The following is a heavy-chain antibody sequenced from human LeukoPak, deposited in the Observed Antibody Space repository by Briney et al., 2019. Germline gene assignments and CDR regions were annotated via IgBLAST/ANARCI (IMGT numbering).Heavy chain of an antibody. CDR3: AREDRRAVTTDPLAY. J-gene: IGHJ4*02. CDR1: GGSISSGSYY. CDR2: IYTSGST. D-gene: IGHD1-14*01. Sequence: SQTLSLTCTVSGGSISSGSYYWSWIRQPAGKGLEWIGRIYTSGSTNYNPSLKSRVTISVDKSKDQFSLKLSSMTAADTATYYCAREDRRAVTTDPLAYWGQGILVTVSS. V-gene: IGHV4-61*02.